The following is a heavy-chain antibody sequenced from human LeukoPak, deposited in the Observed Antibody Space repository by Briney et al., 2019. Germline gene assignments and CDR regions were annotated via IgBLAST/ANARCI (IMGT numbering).Heavy chain of an antibody. Sequence: TLSLTCTVSGGSISSGSYYWSWIRQPAGKGLEWIGRIHASGSTNYNPSLKSRVTISTDTSKNQFSLKLTSVTAADTAVYYCARDVRDGYNLFDYWGQGTLVTVSS. CDR2: IHASGST. D-gene: IGHD5-24*01. V-gene: IGHV4-61*02. CDR1: GGSISSGSYY. CDR3: ARDVRDGYNLFDY. J-gene: IGHJ4*02.